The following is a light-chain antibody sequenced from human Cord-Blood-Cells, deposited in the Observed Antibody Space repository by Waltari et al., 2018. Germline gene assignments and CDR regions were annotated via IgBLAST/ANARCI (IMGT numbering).Light chain of an antibody. CDR2: AAS. CDR1: QSVSSN. CDR3: QQYNNWPPRST. V-gene: IGKV3-15*01. J-gene: IGKJ2*01. Sequence: EIVMTQSPATLSVSPGERATLSCRASQSVSSNLAWYQQKPGQAPRLLIYAASTRATGIPARFSGSGSGTEFTLTISSLQSEDFAVYYCQQYNNWPPRSTFGQGTKLEIK.